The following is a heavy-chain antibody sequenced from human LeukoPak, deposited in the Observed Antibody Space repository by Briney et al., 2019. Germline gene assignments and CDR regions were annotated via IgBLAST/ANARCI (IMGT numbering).Heavy chain of an antibody. V-gene: IGHV3-23*01. CDR3: AKSNYYGSERDAFDI. Sequence: PGGSLRLSCAASGFTFSSYAMSWVRLAPGKGLEWVSAISGSGGSTYYADSVKGRFTISRDNSKNTLYLQMNSLRAEDTAVYYCAKSNYYGSERDAFDIWGQGTMVTVSS. CDR1: GFTFSSYA. D-gene: IGHD3-10*01. J-gene: IGHJ3*02. CDR2: ISGSGGST.